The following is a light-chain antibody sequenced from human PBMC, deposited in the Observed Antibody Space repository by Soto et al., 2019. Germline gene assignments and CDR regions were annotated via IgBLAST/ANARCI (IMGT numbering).Light chain of an antibody. CDR1: SSNIGSNP. V-gene: IGLV1-44*01. CDR2: TND. Sequence: QSVLTQPPSASGTPGQRVTISCSGSSSNIGSNPVDWYQQLTGTAPKVLIYTNDQRPAGVPDRFSGSKSGTSASLVIDGLLSEDETDYYCAAWDDSLNAVVFGGGTKLTVL. CDR3: AAWDDSLNAVV. J-gene: IGLJ2*01.